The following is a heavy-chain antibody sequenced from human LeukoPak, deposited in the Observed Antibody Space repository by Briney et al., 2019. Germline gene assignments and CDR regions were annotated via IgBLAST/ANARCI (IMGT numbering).Heavy chain of an antibody. CDR1: GGSISSYY. Sequence: PSETLSLTCTVSGGSISSYYWSWIRQPPGKGLEWIGYIYYSGSTYYNPSLRSRVTISVDTSKNQFSLKLSPVTAADTAVYYCARDYGDYYFDYWGQGTLVTVSS. D-gene: IGHD4-17*01. CDR3: ARDYGDYYFDY. CDR2: IYYSGST. V-gene: IGHV4-59*01. J-gene: IGHJ4*02.